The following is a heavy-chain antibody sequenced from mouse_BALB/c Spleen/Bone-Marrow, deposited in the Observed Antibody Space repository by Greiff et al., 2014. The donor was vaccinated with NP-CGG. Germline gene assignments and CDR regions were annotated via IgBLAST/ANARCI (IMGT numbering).Heavy chain of an antibody. J-gene: IGHJ4*01. CDR2: IDPANGNT. Sequence: VQLQQPGAELVKPGASVKLSCTASGFNINDTYMHWVKQRPEQGLEWIGRIDPANGNTKYDPKFQGKATITADTSSNTAYLQLSSLTSEDTAVYYCAIYYGNYYAMDYWGQGTSVTVSS. D-gene: IGHD2-1*01. CDR3: AIYYGNYYAMDY. CDR1: GFNINDTY. V-gene: IGHV14-3*02.